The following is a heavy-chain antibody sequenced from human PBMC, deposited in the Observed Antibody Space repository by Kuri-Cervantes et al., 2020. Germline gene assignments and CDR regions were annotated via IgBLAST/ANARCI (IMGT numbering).Heavy chain of an antibody. CDR3: AHNPGSSGWYGWYFDY. J-gene: IGHJ4*02. Sequence: TLSLTCTVSGGSISSYYWSWIRQPPGKALEWLALIYWNDDKRYSPSLKSRLTIAKDTSKNQVVLTMTNMDPVDTATYYCAHNPGSSGWYGWYFDYWGQGTLVTVSS. CDR1: GGSISSYYW. V-gene: IGHV2-5*01. CDR2: IYWNDDK. D-gene: IGHD6-19*01.